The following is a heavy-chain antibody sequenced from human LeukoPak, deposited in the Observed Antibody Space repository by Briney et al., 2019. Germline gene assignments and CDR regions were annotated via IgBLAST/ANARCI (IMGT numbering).Heavy chain of an antibody. V-gene: IGHV3-7*01. J-gene: IGHJ4*02. CDR1: GFTFSSYW. CDR3: AKSHSYGFDY. D-gene: IGHD5-18*01. CDR2: IKQDGSDK. Sequence: PGGSLRLSCAASGFTFSSYWMSWARQAPGKGLEWVANIKQDGSDKYYVDSVKGRFTISRDNAKNSLYLQMNSLRAEDTAVYYCAKSHSYGFDYWGQGTLVTVSS.